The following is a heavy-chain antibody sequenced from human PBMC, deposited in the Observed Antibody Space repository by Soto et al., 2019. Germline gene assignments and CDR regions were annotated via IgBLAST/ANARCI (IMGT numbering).Heavy chain of an antibody. V-gene: IGHV1-69*01. CDR2: IIPIFGTA. Sequence: QVQLVQSGAEVKKPGSSVKVSCKASGGTFSSYAISWVRQAPGQGLEWMGGIIPIFGTANYAQKFQGRVTITADESTSTAHMELSSLRSEDTAVYYCAIGNKARYYDFWSGYYSSDWFDPWGQGTLVTVSS. CDR1: GGTFSSYA. CDR3: AIGNKARYYDFWSGYYSSDWFDP. D-gene: IGHD3-3*01. J-gene: IGHJ5*02.